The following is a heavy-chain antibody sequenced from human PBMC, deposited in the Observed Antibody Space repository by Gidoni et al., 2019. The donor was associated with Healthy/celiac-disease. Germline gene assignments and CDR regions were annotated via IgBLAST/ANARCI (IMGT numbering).Heavy chain of an antibody. J-gene: IGHJ6*02. V-gene: IGHV3-23*01. Sequence: EVQLLASGGGLVQPGGSLRLAAAAAGFHFSSYAMRGVRKAPGKGLEWVSAISGSGGSTYYADAVKGRFTITRDNSKNTLYLQMNSLRAEDTAVYYCAKDISGWRDGMDVWGQGTTATVSS. CDR3: AKDISGWRDGMDV. CDR2: ISGSGGST. D-gene: IGHD6-19*01. CDR1: GFHFSSYA.